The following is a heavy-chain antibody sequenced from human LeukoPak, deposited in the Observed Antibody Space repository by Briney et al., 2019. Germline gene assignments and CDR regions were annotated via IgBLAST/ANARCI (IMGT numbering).Heavy chain of an antibody. J-gene: IGHJ5*02. CDR3: AKGSSGYFVDL. CDR2: ISNDGGGT. CDR1: GFIFNNYG. Sequence: GGSLRLSCAASGFIFNNYGLIWVRQAPGKGLEWVSAISNDGGGTNYADFVKGRFTISRDNSKNTLFLQMNSLRAEDTALYYCAKGSSGYFVDLWGQGTLVTVSS. V-gene: IGHV3-23*01. D-gene: IGHD3-22*01.